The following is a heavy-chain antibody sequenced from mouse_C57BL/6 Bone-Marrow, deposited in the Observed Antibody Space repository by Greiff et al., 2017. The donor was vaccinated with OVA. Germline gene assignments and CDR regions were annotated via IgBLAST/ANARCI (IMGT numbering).Heavy chain of an antibody. CDR1: GYTFTDYE. CDR2: IDPETGGT. V-gene: IGHV1-15*01. D-gene: IGHD1-1*01. J-gene: IGHJ4*01. Sequence: QVQLKESGAELVRPGASVTLSCKASGYTFTDYEMHWVKQTPVHGLEWIGAIDPETGGTAYNQKFKGKAILTADKSSSTAYMELRSLTSEDSAVYYCTREGERFITTVDAMDYWGQGTSVTVSS. CDR3: TREGERFITTVDAMDY.